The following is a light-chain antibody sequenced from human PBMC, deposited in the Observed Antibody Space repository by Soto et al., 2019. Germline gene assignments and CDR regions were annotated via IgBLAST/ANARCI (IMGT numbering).Light chain of an antibody. CDR1: QSVSSNY. CDR3: QQYGSSPRT. J-gene: IGKJ1*01. CDR2: AAS. Sequence: EIVLTQSPGTLSLSPGERATLSCRASQSVSSNYLSWYQQKAGQAPRLLICAASMRATGIADRCSGSGSGTDFSLTISRLEPEDSAVYYCQQYGSSPRTFGQGTKVDIK. V-gene: IGKV3-20*01.